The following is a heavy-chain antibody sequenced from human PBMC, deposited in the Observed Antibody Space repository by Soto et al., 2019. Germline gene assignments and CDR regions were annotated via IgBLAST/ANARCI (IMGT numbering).Heavy chain of an antibody. Sequence: GGSLRLSCAASGLPFSSYAMHWARKAPGKGLEWVAVISYDGSNKYYADSVKGRFTISRDNAKNSLSLQMNSLRAEDTAVYFCARDPIPVPMYYFDYWGQGSLVTVSS. CDR1: GLPFSSYA. V-gene: IGHV3-30-3*01. CDR3: ARDPIPVPMYYFDY. J-gene: IGHJ4*02. CDR2: ISYDGSNK. D-gene: IGHD6-19*01.